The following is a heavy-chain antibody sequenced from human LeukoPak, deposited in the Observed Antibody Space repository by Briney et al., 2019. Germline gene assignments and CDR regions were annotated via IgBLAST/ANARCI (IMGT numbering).Heavy chain of an antibody. D-gene: IGHD3-10*01. Sequence: GGSLRLSCAASGFPFNSYAMSWVRQAPGKGLEWVSGISGSGGRTYYADSVQGRFTISRDNSKNTLYLQMNSLRAEDTARYYCAKYYYGSGRFDYWGQGTLVTVSS. CDR3: AKYYYGSGRFDY. J-gene: IGHJ4*02. CDR1: GFPFNSYA. V-gene: IGHV3-23*01. CDR2: ISGSGGRT.